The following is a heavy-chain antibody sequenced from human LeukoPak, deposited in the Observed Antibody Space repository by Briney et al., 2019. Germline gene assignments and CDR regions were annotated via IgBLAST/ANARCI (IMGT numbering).Heavy chain of an antibody. D-gene: IGHD5/OR15-5a*01. Sequence: KPSETLSLTCAVYGGSFSGYYWSWIRQPPGKGLEWIGEINHSGSTNYNPSLKSRVTISVDTTKNQFSLKLSSVTAADTAVYYCARGIGSRLPHLGPSHAFDIWGQGTMVTVSS. CDR3: ARGIGSRLPHLGPSHAFDI. CDR2: INHSGST. V-gene: IGHV4-34*01. CDR1: GGSFSGYY. J-gene: IGHJ3*02.